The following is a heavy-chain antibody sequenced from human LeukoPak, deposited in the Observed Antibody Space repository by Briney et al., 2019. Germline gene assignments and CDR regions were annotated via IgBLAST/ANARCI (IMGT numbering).Heavy chain of an antibody. CDR2: IWYDGSKK. V-gene: IGHV3-33*06. CDR3: AKQLRYSSSWYYYFDY. D-gene: IGHD6-13*01. Sequence: GGSLRLSCAASGFIFSTYGMPWVRQAPGKGLECVAVIWYDGSKKYYADSVKGRFTISRDNSKNTLYLQMNSLRAEDTAVYYCAKQLRYSSSWYYYFDYWGQGTLVTVSS. J-gene: IGHJ4*02. CDR1: GFIFSTYG.